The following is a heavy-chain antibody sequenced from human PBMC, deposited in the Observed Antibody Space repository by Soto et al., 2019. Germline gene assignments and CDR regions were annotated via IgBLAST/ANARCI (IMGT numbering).Heavy chain of an antibody. CDR1: GGSFSGYY. V-gene: IGHV4-34*01. D-gene: IGHD3-10*01. Sequence: SETLSLTCAVYGGSFSGYYWSWIRQPPGKGLEWIGEINHSGSANYNPSLKSRVTISVDTSKNQFSLKLSSVTAADTAVYYCARESITMVRGVIIIYYYYGMDVWGQGTTVT. J-gene: IGHJ6*02. CDR3: ARESITMVRGVIIIYYYYGMDV. CDR2: INHSGSA.